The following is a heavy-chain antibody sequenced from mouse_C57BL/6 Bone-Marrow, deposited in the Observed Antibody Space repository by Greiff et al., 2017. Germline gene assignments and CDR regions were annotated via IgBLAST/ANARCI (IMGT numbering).Heavy chain of an antibody. J-gene: IGHJ1*03. V-gene: IGHV2-2*01. CDR2: IWSGGNT. D-gene: IGHD1-1*01. Sequence: QVHVKQSGPGLVQPSQSLSITCTVSGFSLPSYGVHWVRQSPGKGLAWLGVIWSGGNTDYNAAFISRLSISKDNSKSQVFFKMNSLQADDTAIYYCARNGYYYGTYWYFDVWGTGTTVTVSS. CDR1: GFSLPSYG. CDR3: ARNGYYYGTYWYFDV.